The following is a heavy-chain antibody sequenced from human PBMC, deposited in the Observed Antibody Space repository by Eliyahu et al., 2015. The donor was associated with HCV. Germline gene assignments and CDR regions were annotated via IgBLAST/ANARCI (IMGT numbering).Heavy chain of an antibody. Sequence: SSYGMHWVRQAPGKGLEWVAVIWNDGSKKYYADSVKGRFTISRDNSKNTLYLQMNSLRAEDTAVYYCARVRGVFEFDPGDYWGQGAPVTVSS. CDR2: IWNDGSKK. CDR1: SSYG. V-gene: IGHV3-33*01. J-gene: IGHJ4*02. D-gene: IGHD3-3*01. CDR3: ARVRGVFEFDPGDY.